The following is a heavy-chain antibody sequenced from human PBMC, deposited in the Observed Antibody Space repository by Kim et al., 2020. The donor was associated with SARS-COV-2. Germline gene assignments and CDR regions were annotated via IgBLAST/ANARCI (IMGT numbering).Heavy chain of an antibody. D-gene: IGHD3-9*01. CDR1: GFTFRSYW. CDR3: VRDRYDILTDVNFDY. J-gene: IGHJ4*02. CDR2: LNNDGSST. V-gene: IGHV3-74*01. Sequence: GGSLRLSCAASGFTFRSYWMHWVRQAPGEGLVWVSRLNNDGSSTNYADSVKGRFTISRDNAKNTLYLQMNSLTPEDTAVYYCVRDRYDILTDVNFDYWGQGILVTVSS.